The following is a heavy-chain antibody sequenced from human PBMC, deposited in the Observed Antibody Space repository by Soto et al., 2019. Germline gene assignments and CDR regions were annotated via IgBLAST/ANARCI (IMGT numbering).Heavy chain of an antibody. CDR2: VSHSGSH. CDR1: SGSITSSNW. V-gene: IGHV4-4*02. D-gene: IGHD5-12*01. CDR3: ARNRYGGYDFDF. J-gene: IGHJ4*02. Sequence: QVQLQESGPGLVKPSGTLSLTCAVSSGSITSSNWWSWVRQPPGKGLEWIGEVSHSGSHNYIPSLKSRVTISVDKSRNQFSLRLNSVTAADTAVYYCARNRYGGYDFDFWGQGTLVTVSS.